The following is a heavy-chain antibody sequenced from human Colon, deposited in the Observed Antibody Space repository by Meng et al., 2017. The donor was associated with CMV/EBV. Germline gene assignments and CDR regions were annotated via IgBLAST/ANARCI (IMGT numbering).Heavy chain of an antibody. D-gene: IGHD5-18*01. CDR1: GFSFSTHG. V-gene: IGHV3-23*01. Sequence: GGSLRLSCAAAGFSFSTHGVNWVRQAPGKGLEWVSGISGSGDTTHYADSVKGRFTISRDNLKNTLYLQMNSLRAEDTAVYYCAKVPHTAARYYGMDVWGQGTTVTVSS. CDR3: AKVPHTAARYYGMDV. J-gene: IGHJ6*02. CDR2: ISGSGDTT.